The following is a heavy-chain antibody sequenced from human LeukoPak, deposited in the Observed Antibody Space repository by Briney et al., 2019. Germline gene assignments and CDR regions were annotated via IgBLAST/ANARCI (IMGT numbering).Heavy chain of an antibody. CDR3: ARTYHYDSSGYYSLAPFDY. Sequence: GASVKVSCKASGYTFTSYGINWVRQAPGQGLEWMGWISAYNGNTSYAQKLQGRVTMTPDTSTSTAYMELRSLRSDDTAVYYCARTYHYDSSGYYSLAPFDYWGQGTLVTVSS. D-gene: IGHD3-22*01. CDR1: GYTFTSYG. J-gene: IGHJ4*02. CDR2: ISAYNGNT. V-gene: IGHV1-18*01.